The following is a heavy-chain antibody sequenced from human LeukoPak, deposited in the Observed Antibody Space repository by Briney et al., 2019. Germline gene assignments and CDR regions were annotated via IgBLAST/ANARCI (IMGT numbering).Heavy chain of an antibody. Sequence: SETLSLTCTVSGGSISSYYWSWIRQPPGKGLEWIGYIYTSGSTNYNPSLKSRVTMSVDTSKNQISLNLTSVDAADTAVYYCAGYTSGRFFFDFWGQGALVTVSS. V-gene: IGHV4-4*09. J-gene: IGHJ4*02. CDR3: AGYTSGRFFFDF. CDR2: IYTSGST. D-gene: IGHD3-10*01. CDR1: GGSISSYY.